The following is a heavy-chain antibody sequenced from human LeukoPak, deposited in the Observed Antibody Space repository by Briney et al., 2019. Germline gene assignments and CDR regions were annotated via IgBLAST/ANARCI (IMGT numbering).Heavy chain of an antibody. J-gene: IGHJ4*02. CDR2: ISSSSSTI. D-gene: IGHD3-3*02. V-gene: IGHV3-48*01. CDR1: GFTFSSYR. CDR3: ARDLSFLEWLPHPDHFDY. Sequence: GGSLRLSCAASGFTFSSYRMNWVRQAPGKGLEWVSYISSSSSTIYYADSVKGRFTISRDNAKNSLYLQMNSLRAEDTAVHYCARDLSFLEWLPHPDHFDYWGQGTLVTVSS.